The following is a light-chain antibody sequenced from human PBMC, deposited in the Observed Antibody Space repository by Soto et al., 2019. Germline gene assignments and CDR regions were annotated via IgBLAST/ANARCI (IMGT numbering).Light chain of an antibody. CDR2: GAS. Sequence: EIVLTQSPGTLSLSPGERATLSCRASQSVSSSFLAWYQQQPGQAPRLLIYGASRRATGIPDRFSGSGSGTVFTLTISRLETEEFAVYFCQHFGGSLVYTFGQGTKVEIK. J-gene: IGKJ2*01. CDR3: QHFGGSLVYT. V-gene: IGKV3-20*01. CDR1: QSVSSSF.